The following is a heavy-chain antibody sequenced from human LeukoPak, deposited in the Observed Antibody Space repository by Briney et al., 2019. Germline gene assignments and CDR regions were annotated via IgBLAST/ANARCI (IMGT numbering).Heavy chain of an antibody. J-gene: IGHJ4*02. V-gene: IGHV3-30*03. CDR1: GFTFSSYG. D-gene: IGHD5-18*01. Sequence: GGSLRLSCAASGFTFSSYGMHWVRQAPGKGLEWVAVISYDGSNKYYADSVKGRFTISRDNSKNTLYLQMNSLRAEDTAVYYCVRGRQGYHFDYWGQGTLVTVSS. CDR2: ISYDGSNK. CDR3: VRGRQGYHFDY.